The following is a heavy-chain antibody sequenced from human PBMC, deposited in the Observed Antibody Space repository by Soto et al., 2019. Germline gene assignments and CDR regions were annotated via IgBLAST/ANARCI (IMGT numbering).Heavy chain of an antibody. CDR2: IRSKPYGGTA. D-gene: IGHD6-13*01. Sequence: KTGGSLRLSCATSGFTFGDYAVSWFRQAPGKGLQWVGFIRSKPYGGTAEYAASVKGRFTISRDDSNSIAYLQMNSLKTDDTAVYHCGREGSNWYGGVDYWGQGTLVTVSS. J-gene: IGHJ4*02. CDR3: GREGSNWYGGVDY. V-gene: IGHV3-49*05. CDR1: GFTFGDYA.